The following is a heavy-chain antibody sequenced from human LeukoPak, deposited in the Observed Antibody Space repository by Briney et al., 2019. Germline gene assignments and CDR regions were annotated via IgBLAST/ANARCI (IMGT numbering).Heavy chain of an antibody. CDR3: ASQYSGYAYFDY. CDR1: GFTFSSYA. Sequence: GGSLRLSCAASGFTFSSYAMSWARQAPGKGLEWVSGISDSGESTYYADSVKGRFTISRDNAKNSVYLQMNSLRAEDTAVYYCASQYSGYAYFDYWGQGTLVTVSS. D-gene: IGHD5-12*01. J-gene: IGHJ4*02. CDR2: ISDSGEST. V-gene: IGHV3-23*01.